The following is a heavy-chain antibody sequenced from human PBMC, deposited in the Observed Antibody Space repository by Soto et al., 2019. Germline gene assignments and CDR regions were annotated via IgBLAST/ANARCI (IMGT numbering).Heavy chain of an antibody. Sequence: EVQLVESGGGLVQPGRSLRLSCAASGFAFDDYVMHWVRQVPGKGLEWVSGIDRNSGRIGYADSVKGRFTISRDNAKSSLFLQISSLRAEDTAFYYCAKADCGDACNLFDFWGQGTLVTVSS. J-gene: IGHJ4*02. D-gene: IGHD2-21*02. CDR2: IDRNSGRI. CDR3: AKADCGDACNLFDF. CDR1: GFAFDDYV. V-gene: IGHV3-9*01.